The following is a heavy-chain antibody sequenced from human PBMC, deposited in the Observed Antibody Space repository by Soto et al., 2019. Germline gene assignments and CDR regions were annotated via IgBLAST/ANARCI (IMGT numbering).Heavy chain of an antibody. D-gene: IGHD3-10*01. V-gene: IGHV4-4*02. CDR1: SGSISSSNW. CDR3: ARAREVGYYGSGSYLARDPYYFDY. J-gene: IGHJ4*02. CDR2: IYHSGST. Sequence: PSETLSLTCAVSSGSISSSNWWSWVRQPPGKGLEWIGEIYHSGSTNYNPSLKSRVTISVDKSKNQFSLKLSSVTAADTAVYYCARAREVGYYGSGSYLARDPYYFDYWGQGTLVTVSS.